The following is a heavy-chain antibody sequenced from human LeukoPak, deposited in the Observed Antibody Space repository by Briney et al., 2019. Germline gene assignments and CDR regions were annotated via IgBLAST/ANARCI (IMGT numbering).Heavy chain of an antibody. CDR3: ARGSDYYDSRAPWYFDL. D-gene: IGHD3-22*01. CDR1: GFTFSDYY. V-gene: IGHV3-11*01. Sequence: GGSLRLSCAASGFTFSDYYMSWIRQAPGKGLEWVSHISSSGSTIYYADSVKGRFTISRDNAKNSLYLQMNSLRAEDTAVYYCARGSDYYDSRAPWYFDLWGRGTLVTVSS. J-gene: IGHJ2*01. CDR2: ISSSGSTI.